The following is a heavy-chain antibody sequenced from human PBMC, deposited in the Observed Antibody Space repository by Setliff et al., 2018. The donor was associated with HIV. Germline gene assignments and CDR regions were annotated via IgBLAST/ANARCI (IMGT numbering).Heavy chain of an antibody. Sequence: SETLSLTCTVSGGSASNSRYYWAWIRQPPGKGLEYIGSIHYNEKTYYNPSLKSRVTISVDTSKNQFSLKLSSVTAADTAVYYCAVTWTNFDYWGQGTLVTVSS. CDR1: GGSASNSRYY. V-gene: IGHV4-39*07. J-gene: IGHJ4*02. CDR3: AVTWTNFDY. D-gene: IGHD5-12*01. CDR2: IHYNEKT.